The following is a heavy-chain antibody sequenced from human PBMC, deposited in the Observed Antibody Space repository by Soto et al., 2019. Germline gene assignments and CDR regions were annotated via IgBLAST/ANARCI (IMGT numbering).Heavy chain of an antibody. D-gene: IGHD2-8*02. V-gene: IGHV1-18*04. CDR1: GYTFTSYG. CDR3: SRARGDPLCGYDVVRYWGWWSEGAFDY. CDR2: ISAYTGNT. J-gene: IGHJ4*01. Sequence: ASVKVSCKASGYTFTSYGMSWVRQAPGQGLEWMGWISAYTGNTNYAQKLQGRVTMTTDTSTSTAYMELRSLRSDDTAMDYCSRARGDPLCGYDVVRYWGWWSEGAFDYWG.